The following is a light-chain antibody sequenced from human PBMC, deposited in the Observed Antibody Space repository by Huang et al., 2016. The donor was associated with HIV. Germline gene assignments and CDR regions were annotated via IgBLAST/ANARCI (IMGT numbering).Light chain of an antibody. CDR2: GVS. J-gene: IGKJ1*01. V-gene: IGKV3-20*01. Sequence: EIVLTQSPGTLSLSPGERATLSCRASQSVSSGYLAWYQKRPGQAHRLLIFGVSTRATGIPDRFSGSGSGTGFTLTISRLEPEDFAVYYCQQYDSSPGTFGQGTKVEIK. CDR3: QQYDSSPGT. CDR1: QSVSSGY.